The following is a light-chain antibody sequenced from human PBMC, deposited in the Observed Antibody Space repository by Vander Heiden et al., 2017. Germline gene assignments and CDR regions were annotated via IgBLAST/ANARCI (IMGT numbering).Light chain of an antibody. Sequence: DIQMTQSPSPLSASVGDRVTTTCRAGQSIISNLIWYQQKPREAPKLLLFAASSMQSGVPSSFSSGSSGTDYTLTIISLQPEDFSAYYCQQSYSTPPYTFGQGTKLEIK. CDR2: AAS. V-gene: IGKV1-39*01. CDR3: QQSYSTPPYT. J-gene: IGKJ2*01. CDR1: QSIISN.